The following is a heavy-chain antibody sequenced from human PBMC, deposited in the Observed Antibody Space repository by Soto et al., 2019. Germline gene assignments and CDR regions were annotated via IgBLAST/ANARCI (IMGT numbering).Heavy chain of an antibody. D-gene: IGHD6-13*01. CDR1: GGSICSSSYN. CDR2: IYYSGST. J-gene: IGHJ5*02. Sequence: PSETLSLTCTVSGGSICSSSYNWGWIRQPPGKGLEWIGSIYYSGSTYYNPSLKSRVTISVDTSKNQFSLKLNSVIAADTAVYYCARVDSSSWYHTYWFDPWGQGTLVTVSS. V-gene: IGHV4-39*01. CDR3: ARVDSSSWYHTYWFDP.